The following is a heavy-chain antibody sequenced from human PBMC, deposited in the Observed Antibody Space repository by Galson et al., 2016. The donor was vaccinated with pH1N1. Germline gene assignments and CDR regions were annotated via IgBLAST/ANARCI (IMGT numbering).Heavy chain of an antibody. D-gene: IGHD3-16*01. J-gene: IGHJ5*01. CDR1: GYSISSTSYY. Sequence: SETLSLTCTVSGYSISSTSYYWGWIRQPPAKGLEWVANIIYSGTTFYNPALKSRDTISVDTSKNQFTLRLNSVTAADTAVYYCARHSLRNNSFDSWGQGTLVAVSS. CDR3: ARHSLRNNSFDS. V-gene: IGHV4-39*01. CDR2: IIYSGTT.